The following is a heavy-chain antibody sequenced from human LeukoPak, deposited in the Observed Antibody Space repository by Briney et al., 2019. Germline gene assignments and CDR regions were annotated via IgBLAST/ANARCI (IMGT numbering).Heavy chain of an antibody. Sequence: GSLRLSCAASGFTFSSYAMHWVRQPPGKGLEWIGEINHSGSTNYNPSLKSRVTISVDTSKNQFSLKLSSVTAADTAVYYCARGGYSGSYRDFDYWGQGTLVTVSS. CDR2: INHSGST. V-gene: IGHV4-34*01. D-gene: IGHD1-26*01. CDR3: ARGGYSGSYRDFDY. CDR1: GFTFSSYA. J-gene: IGHJ4*02.